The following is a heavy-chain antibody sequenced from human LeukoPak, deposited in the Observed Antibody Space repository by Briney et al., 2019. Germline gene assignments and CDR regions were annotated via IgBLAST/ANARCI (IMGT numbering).Heavy chain of an antibody. V-gene: IGHV1-69*05. Sequence: GASVKVSCKASGGTFSSYAISWVRQAPGQGLEWMGGIIPIFGTANYAQKFQGRVTITTDESTSTAYMELSSLRSEDTAVYYCSIGQGIAVAGRTLAARPNYPRFDYWGQGTLVTVSS. D-gene: IGHD6-19*01. CDR3: SIGQGIAVAGRTLAARPNYPRFDY. CDR2: IIPIFGTA. CDR1: GGTFSSYA. J-gene: IGHJ4*02.